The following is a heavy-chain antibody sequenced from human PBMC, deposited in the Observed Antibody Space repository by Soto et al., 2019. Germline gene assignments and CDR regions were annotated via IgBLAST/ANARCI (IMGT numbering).Heavy chain of an antibody. CDR2: IVGDASST. Sequence: EVQLLESGGGLVQPGGSLRLSCAASGFTFSTYAMNWVRQAPGRGLEWLSVIVGDASSTDYADSVKGRFIISRDNSKNTLYLQMNYLRADDTAVYYCARGVTTYYFDYWGQGTLVTVSS. V-gene: IGHV3-23*01. CDR1: GFTFSTYA. J-gene: IGHJ4*02. D-gene: IGHD4-17*01. CDR3: ARGVTTYYFDY.